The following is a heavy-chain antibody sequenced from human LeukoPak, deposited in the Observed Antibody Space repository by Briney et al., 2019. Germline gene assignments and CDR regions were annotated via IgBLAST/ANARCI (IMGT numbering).Heavy chain of an antibody. CDR2: IKHDGSEK. Sequence: PGGSLRLSCVASGFTFSSYWMSWVRQAPGKGLEWVANIKHDGSEKYHVDSVKGRFTISRDNAKNSLYLQMNNLRAEDTAVYYCGRESGYWGQGTLVTVSS. J-gene: IGHJ4*02. V-gene: IGHV3-7*01. CDR3: GRESGY. CDR1: GFTFSSYW.